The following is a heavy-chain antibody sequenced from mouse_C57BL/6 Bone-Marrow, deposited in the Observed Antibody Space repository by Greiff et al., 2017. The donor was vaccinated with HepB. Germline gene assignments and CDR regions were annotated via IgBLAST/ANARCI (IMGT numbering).Heavy chain of an antibody. CDR3: TPYYYGSSLYAMDY. D-gene: IGHD1-1*01. CDR2: IDPENGDT. J-gene: IGHJ4*01. Sequence: EVQLQQSGAELVRPGASVKLSCTASGFNIKDDYMHWVKQRPEQGLEWIGWIDPENGDTEYASKFQGKATITADTSSNTAYLQLSSLTSEDTAVYYCTPYYYGSSLYAMDYWGKGTSVTVSS. CDR1: GFNIKDDY. V-gene: IGHV14-4*01.